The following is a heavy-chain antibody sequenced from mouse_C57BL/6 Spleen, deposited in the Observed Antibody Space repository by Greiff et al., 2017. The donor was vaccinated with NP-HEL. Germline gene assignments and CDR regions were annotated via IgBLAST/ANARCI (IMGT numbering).Heavy chain of an antibody. CDR2: ISSGSSTI. Sequence: EVQRVESGGGLVKPGGSLKLSCAASGFTFSDYGMHWVRQAPEKGLEWVAYISSGSSTIYYADTVKGRFTISRDNAKNTLFLQMTSLRSEDTAMYYCARGDYYGSRAFDYWGQGTTLTVSS. D-gene: IGHD1-1*01. V-gene: IGHV5-17*01. J-gene: IGHJ2*01. CDR3: ARGDYYGSRAFDY. CDR1: GFTFSDYG.